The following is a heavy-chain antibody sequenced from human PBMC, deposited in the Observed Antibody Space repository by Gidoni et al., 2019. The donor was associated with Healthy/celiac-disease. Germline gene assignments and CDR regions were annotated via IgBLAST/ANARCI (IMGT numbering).Heavy chain of an antibody. J-gene: IGHJ4*02. V-gene: IGHV3-23*01. CDR1: GFTFSSYA. CDR3: TRELVPSDY. Sequence: EVQLLESGGGLVQPGGSLRLFCAASGFTFSSYAMSWVRQGPGKGLGWVSAISGSGSSTCYADSVRARCTISRDNSKTTLYLQMDSLRADDTAVYYCTRELVPSDYWGQGTLVTVSS. CDR2: ISGSGSST. D-gene: IGHD6-13*01.